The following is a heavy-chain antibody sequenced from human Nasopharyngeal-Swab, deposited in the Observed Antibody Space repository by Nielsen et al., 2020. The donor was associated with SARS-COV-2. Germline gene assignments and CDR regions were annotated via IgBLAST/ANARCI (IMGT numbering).Heavy chain of an antibody. CDR1: GFTFCSYW. CDR2: IKQDGSEK. D-gene: IGHD1-7*01. V-gene: IGHV3-7*03. CDR3: AREGYNWNSGSPYGMDV. Sequence: GESLKISCAASGFTFCSYWMSWVRQAPGKGLEWVANIKQDGSEKYYVDSVKGRFTISRDNAKNSLYLQMNSLRAEDTAVYYCAREGYNWNSGSPYGMDVWGQGTTVTVSS. J-gene: IGHJ6*02.